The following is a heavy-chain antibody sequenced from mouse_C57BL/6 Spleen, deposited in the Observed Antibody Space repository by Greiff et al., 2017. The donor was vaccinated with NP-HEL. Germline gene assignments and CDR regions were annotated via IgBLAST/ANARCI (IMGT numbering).Heavy chain of an antibody. Sequence: VQLVESGPELVKPGASVKISCKASGYSFTSYYIHWVKQRPGQGLEWIGWIYPGSGNTKYNEKFKGKATLTADTSSSTAYMQLSSLTSEDSAVYYCARPHEDYDVGYYFDYWGQGTTLTVSS. J-gene: IGHJ2*01. CDR2: IYPGSGNT. CDR3: ARPHEDYDVGYYFDY. D-gene: IGHD2-4*01. V-gene: IGHV1-66*01. CDR1: GYSFTSYY.